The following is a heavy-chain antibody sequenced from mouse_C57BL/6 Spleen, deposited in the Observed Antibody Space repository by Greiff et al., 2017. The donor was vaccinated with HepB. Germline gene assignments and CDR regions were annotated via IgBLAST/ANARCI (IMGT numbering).Heavy chain of an antibody. Sequence: QVQLQQPGAELAKPGASVKLSCKASGYTFTSYWMHWVKQRPGQGLEWIGYINPSSGYTKYNQKFKDKATLTVDKSSSTAYMQLSSLTYEDSAVSYCERGGNDGASYDYYDMDYWGQGTSVTVSS. D-gene: IGHD1-1*01. CDR3: ERGGNDGASYDYYDMDY. CDR2: INPSSGYT. V-gene: IGHV1-7*01. J-gene: IGHJ4*01. CDR1: GYTFTSYW.